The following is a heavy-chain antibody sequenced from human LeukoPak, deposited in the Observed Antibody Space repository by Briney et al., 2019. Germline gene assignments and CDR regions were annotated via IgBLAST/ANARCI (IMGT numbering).Heavy chain of an antibody. J-gene: IGHJ4*02. D-gene: IGHD5/OR15-5a*01. Sequence: GGSLRLSCSASGFTFSSYAMQWVRQAPGEGLEFVSVISSTRGSTYSPDPLNARLTISRDNSKNSVYLQMSSLRPEDTAVYFCVKSLNNYFDFWGQGTLVTVSS. V-gene: IGHV3-64D*06. CDR3: VKSLNNYFDF. CDR2: ISSTRGST. CDR1: GFTFSSYA.